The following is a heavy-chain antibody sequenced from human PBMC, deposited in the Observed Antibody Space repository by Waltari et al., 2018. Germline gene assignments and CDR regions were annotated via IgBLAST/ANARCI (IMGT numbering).Heavy chain of an antibody. Sequence: QVQLVQSGAEVKKPGSSVKVSCKASGGTFSSYAISWVRQAPGQGLEWMGGIIPILGIANYAQKFQGRVTITGDESTSTAYMELSSLRSEDTAVYYCAFSTLGYCSGGSCYPGYYYYMDVWGKGTTVTVSS. J-gene: IGHJ6*03. CDR1: GGTFSSYA. CDR2: IIPILGIA. CDR3: AFSTLGYCSGGSCYPGYYYYMDV. D-gene: IGHD2-15*01. V-gene: IGHV1-69*04.